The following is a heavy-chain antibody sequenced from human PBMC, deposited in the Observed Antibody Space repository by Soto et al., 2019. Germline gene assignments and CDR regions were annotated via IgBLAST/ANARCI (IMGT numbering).Heavy chain of an antibody. J-gene: IGHJ4*02. CDR1: GFTFSAYW. CDR3: ARDNKWSLDY. V-gene: IGHV3-74*01. CDR2: IKTDGSIT. D-gene: IGHD2-15*01. Sequence: PGGSLRLSCAASGFTFSAYWMHWVRQAPGKGLVWVSHIKTDGSITRDADSVKGRFTISRDNARNTLYLQMNSLRAEDTAVYYCARDNKWSLDYWGQGTLVTVSS.